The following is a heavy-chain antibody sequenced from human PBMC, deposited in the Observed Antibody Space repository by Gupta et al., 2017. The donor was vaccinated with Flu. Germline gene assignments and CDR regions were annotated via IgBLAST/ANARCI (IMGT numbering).Heavy chain of an antibody. CDR2: IYPDDSDI. CDR1: GYIFTNYW. CDR3: ARRGTLAYCGGDCYHFDY. D-gene: IGHD2-21*02. Sequence: EVQLVQSGTEVKKPGESLKISCKGSGYIFTNYWIGWVRQMPGKGLEWMGIIYPDDSDIRYSPSFQGQVTISADKSISTAYLQWSSLKASDTAMYYCARRGTLAYCGGDCYHFDYWGQGTLVTVSS. V-gene: IGHV5-51*01. J-gene: IGHJ4*02.